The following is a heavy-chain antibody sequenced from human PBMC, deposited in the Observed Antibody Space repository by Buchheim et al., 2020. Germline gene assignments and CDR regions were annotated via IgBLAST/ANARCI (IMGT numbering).Heavy chain of an antibody. CDR2: VSYDGNTK. CDR3: ARGPSNTALDY. Sequence: QVLLVQSGGGVVQPGRSLRLSCAASGFAFSTYAMFWVRQAPGKGLEWVTFVSYDGNTKYYADSVKGRFTVSRDNAKNTLFPEMTGLRVEDTALYYCARGPSNTALDYWGQGTL. D-gene: IGHD4-17*01. J-gene: IGHJ4*02. CDR1: GFAFSTYA. V-gene: IGHV3-30-3*01.